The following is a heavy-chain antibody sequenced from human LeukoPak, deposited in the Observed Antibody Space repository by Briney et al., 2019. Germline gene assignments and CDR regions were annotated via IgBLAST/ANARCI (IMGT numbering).Heavy chain of an antibody. V-gene: IGHV3-23*01. CDR3: ARASDYDSGGYYIGGTFDY. Sequence: GGSLRLSCAASGFTFSSYAMSWVRQAPGEGLEWVSSISGSGGSTDYADSVKGRFTISRDNSKKTLYLQMNSLRAEDTAVYYCARASDYDSGGYYIGGTFDYWGQGTLVTVSS. CDR1: GFTFSSYA. CDR2: ISGSGGST. D-gene: IGHD3-22*01. J-gene: IGHJ4*02.